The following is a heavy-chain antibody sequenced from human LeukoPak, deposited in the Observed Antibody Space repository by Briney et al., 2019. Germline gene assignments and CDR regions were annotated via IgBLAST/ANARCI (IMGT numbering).Heavy chain of an antibody. J-gene: IGHJ6*03. CDR3: ARDHDWNDYYYYYMDV. D-gene: IGHD1-1*01. CDR1: GFTFTNTW. CDR2: ISSSGSMI. Sequence: GGSLRLSCAASGFTFTNTWMSWIHQAPGKGLEWVSYISSSGSMISDADSVKGRFTISRDNAKKSLYLQMNSLRAEDTAVYYCARDHDWNDYYYYYMDVWGKGTTVTVSS. V-gene: IGHV3-11*01.